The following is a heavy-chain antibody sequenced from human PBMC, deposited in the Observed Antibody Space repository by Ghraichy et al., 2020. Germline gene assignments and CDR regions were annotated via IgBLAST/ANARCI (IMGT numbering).Heavy chain of an antibody. D-gene: IGHD6-13*01. Sequence: GGSLRLSCAASGFTFNSYAMTWVRQAPGKGLEWVSFISVSGGSTYYADSVKGRFTISRDNSKNTLYLQMNSPRAEDTAVYFCAKDSHSSSWYFDYWGQGTVVTVSS. CDR3: AKDSHSSSWYFDY. CDR1: GFTFNSYA. V-gene: IGHV3-23*01. CDR2: ISVSGGST. J-gene: IGHJ4*02.